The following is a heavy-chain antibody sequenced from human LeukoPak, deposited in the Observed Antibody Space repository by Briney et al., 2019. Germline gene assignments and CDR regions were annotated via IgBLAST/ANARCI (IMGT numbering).Heavy chain of an antibody. V-gene: IGHV4-30-4*08. Sequence: SETLSLTCTVSGGSISSGDYYWSWIRQPPGKGLEWIGYIYYSGSTYYNPSLKSRVTISVDTSKNQFSLKLSSVTAADTAVYYCAREMGYDFWSGYYIRTYYMDVWGKGTTVTVSS. CDR3: AREMGYDFWSGYYIRTYYMDV. CDR1: GGSISSGDYY. J-gene: IGHJ6*03. D-gene: IGHD3-3*01. CDR2: IYYSGST.